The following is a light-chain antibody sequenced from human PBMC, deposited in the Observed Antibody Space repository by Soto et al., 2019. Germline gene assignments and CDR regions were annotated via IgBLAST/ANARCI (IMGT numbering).Light chain of an antibody. Sequence: SALTQPRSVSGSPGQSVTISCTGTSNDVGYYKYVSWYQQHPGKAPKLMIYDVSKRPSGVPDRFSGSKSGSTASLTISGLQAEDEADYYCCSYAGSYTYVFGTGTKVTVL. J-gene: IGLJ1*01. CDR1: SNDVGYYKY. CDR2: DVS. CDR3: CSYAGSYTYV. V-gene: IGLV2-11*01.